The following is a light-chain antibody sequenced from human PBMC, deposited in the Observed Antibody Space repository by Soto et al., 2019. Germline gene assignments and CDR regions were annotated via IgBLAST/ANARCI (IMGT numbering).Light chain of an antibody. Sequence: QSVLTQPPSASGTPGQRVTISCSGSSSNIGSNYVYWYQQLPGTAPKLLIYRNNQRPSGVPDRFSGSKSGTSASLAISGLRSEDEADYYCAVWDDSLSALVFGGGTKVTVL. CDR3: AVWDDSLSALV. V-gene: IGLV1-47*01. CDR2: RNN. J-gene: IGLJ2*01. CDR1: SSNIGSNY.